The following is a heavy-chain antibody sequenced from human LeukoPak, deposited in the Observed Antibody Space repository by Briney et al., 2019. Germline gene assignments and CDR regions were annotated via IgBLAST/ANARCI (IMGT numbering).Heavy chain of an antibody. J-gene: IGHJ6*04. CDR3: AELGITMIGGV. CDR1: GFTFSRYW. Sequence: GGSLRLSCVASGFTFSRYWIHWVRQAPGKGLEWVSYISSSGSTIYYADSVKGRFTISRDNAKNSLYLQMNSLRAEDTAVYYCAELGITMIGGVWGKGTTVTISS. V-gene: IGHV3-48*03. D-gene: IGHD3-10*02. CDR2: ISSSGSTI.